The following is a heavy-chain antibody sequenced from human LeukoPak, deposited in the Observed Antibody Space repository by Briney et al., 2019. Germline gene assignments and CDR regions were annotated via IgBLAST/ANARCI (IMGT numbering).Heavy chain of an antibody. CDR2: LYRGNT. D-gene: IGHD5-18*01. V-gene: IGHV4-59*01. CDR3: GKFGYSYGLDY. J-gene: IGHJ4*02. CDR1: GTAISPFY. Sequence: SETLSLTGTVPGTAISPFYWTWIRQPPGKGLGWIGNLYRGNTYYNPSLSSRVTMSLDTSKNQFSLNLRSMTAADTAVYYCGKFGYSYGLDYWGQGTLVTVSS.